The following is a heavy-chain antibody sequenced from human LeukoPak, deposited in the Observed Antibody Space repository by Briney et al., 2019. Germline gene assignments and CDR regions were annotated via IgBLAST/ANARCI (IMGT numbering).Heavy chain of an antibody. J-gene: IGHJ4*02. CDR3: AMGNYYGSGSYYHAPAH. CDR1: GYTFTGYY. D-gene: IGHD3-10*01. CDR2: INPNSGGT. Sequence: ASVKVSCKASGYTFTGYYMHWVRQAPGQGLEWRGWINPNSGGTNYAQKFQGRVTMTRDTSSSTAYMELSRLRSDDTAVYYCAMGNYYGSGSYYHAPAHWGQGTLVTVSS. V-gene: IGHV1-2*02.